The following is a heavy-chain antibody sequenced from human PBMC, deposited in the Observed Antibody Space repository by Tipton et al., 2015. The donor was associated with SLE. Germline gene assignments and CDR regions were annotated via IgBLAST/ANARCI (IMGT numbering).Heavy chain of an antibody. Sequence: TLSLTCTVSGGSISSYYWSWIRQPPGKGLEWSGYIYYSGSTNYNPSLKSRVTISVDTSKNQFSLKLSSVTAADTAVYYCARGEITMVQGVIWDDAFDIWGQGTMVTVSS. J-gene: IGHJ3*02. D-gene: IGHD3-10*01. CDR2: IYYSGST. V-gene: IGHV4-59*01. CDR3: ARGEITMVQGVIWDDAFDI. CDR1: GGSISSYY.